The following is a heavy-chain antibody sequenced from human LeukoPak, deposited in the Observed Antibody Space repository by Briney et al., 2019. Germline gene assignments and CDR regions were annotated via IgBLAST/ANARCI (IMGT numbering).Heavy chain of an antibody. CDR1: GFTFNSYG. J-gene: IGHJ4*02. CDR2: IRYDGSKS. D-gene: IGHD6-19*01. V-gene: IGHV3-30*02. Sequence: GGSLRLSCAASGFTFNSYGMHWVRQAPGKGLEWVAFIRYDGSKSYFADSVKGRFAISRDNSKSTLYLQMGSLRAEDTAVYYCTRRYGGHSGWAGYHDSWGQGTLVTVSS. CDR3: TRRYGGHSGWAGYHDS.